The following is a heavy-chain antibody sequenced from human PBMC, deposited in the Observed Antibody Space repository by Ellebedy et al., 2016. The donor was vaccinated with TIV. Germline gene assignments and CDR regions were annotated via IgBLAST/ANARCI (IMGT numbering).Heavy chain of an antibody. V-gene: IGHV4-59*01. CDR1: GGSISSYY. CDR3: ARVPQLYNWFDP. CDR2: IYYSGRT. J-gene: IGHJ5*02. Sequence: MPSETLSLTCTVSGGSISSYYWSWIRQLPGKGLEWLGYIYYSGRTNYNPSLKSRVTISVDTSKNQFSLKLSSVTAADTAVYYCARVPQLYNWFDPWGQGTLVTVSS.